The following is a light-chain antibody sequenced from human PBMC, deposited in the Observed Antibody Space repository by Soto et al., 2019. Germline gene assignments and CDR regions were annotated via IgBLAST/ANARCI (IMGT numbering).Light chain of an antibody. V-gene: IGKV3-15*01. CDR1: ENINYN. CDR2: RAS. Sequence: DTVMTQSPVTLSVSPGERATLSCRASENINYNLAWYQQKPGQAPRLLIYRASTRAIGIPARFSGSGSGTDFTLTISSLQSEDFAVYYCQQYNNWPPWTFGQGTKVEIK. J-gene: IGKJ1*01. CDR3: QQYNNWPPWT.